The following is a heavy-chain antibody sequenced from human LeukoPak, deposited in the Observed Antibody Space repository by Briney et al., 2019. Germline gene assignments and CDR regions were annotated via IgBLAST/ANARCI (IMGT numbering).Heavy chain of an antibody. CDR2: IYYSGST. CDR1: GGSISSYY. CDR3: ARQGSGWSYGMDV. D-gene: IGHD6-19*01. J-gene: IGHJ6*02. V-gene: IGHV4-59*08. Sequence: SETLSLTCTVSGGSISSYYWSWIRQPSGKGLEWIGYIYYSGSTNYNPSLKSRVTISVDTSKNQFSLKLSSVTAADTAVYYCARQGSGWSYGMDVWGQGTTVTVSS.